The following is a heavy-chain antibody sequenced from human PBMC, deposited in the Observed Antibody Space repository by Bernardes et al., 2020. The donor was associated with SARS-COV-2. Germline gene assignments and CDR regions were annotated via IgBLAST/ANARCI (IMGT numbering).Heavy chain of an antibody. J-gene: IGHJ3*02. CDR1: GYTFTGYY. D-gene: IGHD3-16*01. CDR2: INPNSGGT. CDR3: ARIWGAGPWAGHSGGDAFDI. Sequence: ASVKVSCKASGYTFTGYYMHWVRQAPGQGLEWMGWINPNSGGTNYAQKFQGRVTMTRDTSISTAYMELSRLRSDDTAVYYCARIWGAGPWAGHSGGDAFDIWGQGTMVTVSS. V-gene: IGHV1-2*02.